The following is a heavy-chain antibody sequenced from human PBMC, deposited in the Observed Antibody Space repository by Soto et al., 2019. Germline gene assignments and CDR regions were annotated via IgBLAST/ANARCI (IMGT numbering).Heavy chain of an antibody. J-gene: IGHJ3*02. Sequence: GGSLRLSCAASGFTVSSNYMSWVRQAPGKGLEWVSVIYSGGSTYYADSVKGRFTISRDNSKNTLYLQMNSLRAEDTAVYYCARGYGSGYDAFDIWGQGTMVTVSS. CDR2: IYSGGST. CDR1: GFTVSSNY. D-gene: IGHD3-10*01. CDR3: ARGYGSGYDAFDI. V-gene: IGHV3-66*02.